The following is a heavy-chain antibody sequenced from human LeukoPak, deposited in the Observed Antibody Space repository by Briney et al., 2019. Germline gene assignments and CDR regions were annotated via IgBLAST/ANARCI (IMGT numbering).Heavy chain of an antibody. J-gene: IGHJ3*02. Sequence: ASVKVSCKVSGYTLTELSMHWVRQAPGKGLEWMGGFDPEDGETIYAQKFQGRVTMTEDTSTDTAYMELSSLRSEDTAVYYCATGSVLWFGERLRNAFDIWGQGTMVTVSS. D-gene: IGHD3-10*01. CDR3: ATGSVLWFGERLRNAFDI. CDR2: FDPEDGET. CDR1: GYTLTELS. V-gene: IGHV1-24*01.